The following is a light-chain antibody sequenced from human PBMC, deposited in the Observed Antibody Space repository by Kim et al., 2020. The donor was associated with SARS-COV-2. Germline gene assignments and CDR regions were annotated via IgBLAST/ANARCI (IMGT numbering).Light chain of an antibody. CDR3: QQYNKWPLT. Sequence: SVSPGESAALSCRASQSVSNTLAWYQQKPGQAPRLLIYRASTRATGVPAKFSGSGSGTEFTLTISSLQSEDLAVYYCQQYNKWPLTFGGGTKLEI. V-gene: IGKV3-15*01. CDR1: QSVSNT. J-gene: IGKJ4*01. CDR2: RAS.